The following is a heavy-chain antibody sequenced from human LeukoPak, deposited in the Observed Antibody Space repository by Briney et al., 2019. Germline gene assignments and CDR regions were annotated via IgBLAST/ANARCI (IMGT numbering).Heavy chain of an antibody. V-gene: IGHV4-4*09. J-gene: IGHJ5*02. CDR2: IYTSGST. CDR3: ARQRSHSSSFDP. D-gene: IGHD6-13*01. CDR1: GGSISSYY. Sequence: SETLSLTCTVSGGSISSYYWSWIRQPPGKGLEWIGYIYTSGSTNYNPSLKSRVTISVDTSKNQFSLKLSSVTAADTAVYYCARQRSHSSSFDPWGQGTLVTVSS.